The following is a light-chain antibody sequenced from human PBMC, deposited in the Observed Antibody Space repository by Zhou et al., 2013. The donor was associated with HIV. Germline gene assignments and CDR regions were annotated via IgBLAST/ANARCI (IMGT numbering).Light chain of an antibody. V-gene: IGKV1-5*03. J-gene: IGKJ2*01. Sequence: DIQMTQSPSTLSASVGDRVTITCRASQSISTWLAWYQQKPGRAPKFLIYKASNLQSGVPSRFSGSGSGTDFTFTISSLQPEDFATYYCQQADTFGQGTKMEIK. CDR3: QQADT. CDR2: KAS. CDR1: QSISTW.